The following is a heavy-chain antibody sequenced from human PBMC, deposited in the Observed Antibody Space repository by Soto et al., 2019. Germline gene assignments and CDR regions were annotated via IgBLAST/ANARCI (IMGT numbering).Heavy chain of an antibody. CDR1: GFTFGTYA. Sequence: PGGSLRLSCAASGFTFGTYAMSWVRQVPGKGQEWVSAISGSAGSTYYADSVKGRFVISRDNSMNTLYLQMNSLRVEDSGIYYCVKYSILGPGHYTGDYYSPFHVWGQGSLVTGSS. CDR3: VKYSILGPGHYTGDYYSPFHV. CDR2: ISGSAGST. J-gene: IGHJ4*02. D-gene: IGHD1-26*01. V-gene: IGHV3-23*01.